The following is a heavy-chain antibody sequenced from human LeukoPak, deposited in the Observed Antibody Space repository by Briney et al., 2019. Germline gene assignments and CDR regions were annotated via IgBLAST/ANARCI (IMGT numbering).Heavy chain of an antibody. J-gene: IGHJ4*02. CDR2: IYTSGST. Sequence: SETLSLTCTVSGGSISSYYWSWILQPAGKGLEWIGRIYTSGSTNYNPSLKSRVTMSVDTSKNQFSLKLSSVTAADTAVYYCARGTETYYYGSGSYYKVDYFDYWGQGTLVTVSS. CDR3: ARGTETYYYGSGSYYKVDYFDY. V-gene: IGHV4-4*07. D-gene: IGHD3-10*01. CDR1: GGSISSYY.